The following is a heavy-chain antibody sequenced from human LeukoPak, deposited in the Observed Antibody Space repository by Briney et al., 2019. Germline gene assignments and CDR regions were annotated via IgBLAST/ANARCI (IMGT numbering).Heavy chain of an antibody. CDR3: ARDSCDYVWGSYRCPLDY. J-gene: IGHJ4*02. CDR2: ISGSGGST. Sequence: GGSLRLSCAASGFTFSSYAMSWVRQAPGKGLEWVSAISGSGGSTYYADSVKGRFTISRDNAKNTLYLQMNSLRAEDTAVYYCARDSCDYVWGSYRCPLDYWGQGTLVTVSS. CDR1: GFTFSSYA. V-gene: IGHV3-23*01. D-gene: IGHD3-16*02.